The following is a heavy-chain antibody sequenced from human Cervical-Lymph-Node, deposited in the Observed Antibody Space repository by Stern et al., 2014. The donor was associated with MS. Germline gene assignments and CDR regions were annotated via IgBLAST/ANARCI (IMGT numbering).Heavy chain of an antibody. Sequence: QVQLVESGPGLVKPSQTLSLACTVSGDSISTNSYYWTWIRQPAGKGLEWIGRVFTTGITNYNPSLESGVTISLDTPKNHFSVGLSSGTAADTAVYYCARDRDYYDSSGYLDYWGQGAVVTVSS. CDR3: ARDRDYYDSSGYLDY. J-gene: IGHJ4*02. D-gene: IGHD3-22*01. CDR2: VFTTGIT. V-gene: IGHV4-61*02. CDR1: GDSISTNSYY.